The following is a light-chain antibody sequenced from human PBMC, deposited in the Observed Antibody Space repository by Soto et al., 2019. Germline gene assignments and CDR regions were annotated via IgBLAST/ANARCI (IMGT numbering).Light chain of an antibody. V-gene: IGKV1-12*01. CDR1: QRVSTW. Sequence: DIQMTQSPSSVSASVGDRVTISCRASQRVSTWLAWYQQKPGKAPKLLIYAASRLQSGVPSRFSGSGSGTYFILTISSLQPEDFATYYCQQAHSFPFTFGPGTKVDIK. J-gene: IGKJ3*01. CDR2: AAS. CDR3: QQAHSFPFT.